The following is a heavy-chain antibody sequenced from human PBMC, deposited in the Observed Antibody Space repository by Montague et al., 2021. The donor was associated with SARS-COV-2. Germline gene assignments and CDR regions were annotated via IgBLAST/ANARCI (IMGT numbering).Heavy chain of an antibody. CDR1: AGAIRDTDYF. J-gene: IGHJ6*02. D-gene: IGHD3-16*01. Sequence: SETLSLTCTVSAGAIRDTDYFWGWIRQPPGKGLEWIGSIYYSGTTYHNPSLKSRVTISVDTSKSQFSLRVRSVTAADTAVYYCARSVQFAYGLDVWGQGTTVTISS. V-gene: IGHV4-39*01. CDR3: ARSVQFAYGLDV. CDR2: IYYSGTT.